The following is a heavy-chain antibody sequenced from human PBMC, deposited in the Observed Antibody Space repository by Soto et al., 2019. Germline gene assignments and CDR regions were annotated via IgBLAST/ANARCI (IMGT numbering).Heavy chain of an antibody. CDR2: IWYDGSNK. V-gene: IGHV3-33*01. D-gene: IGHD1-1*01. J-gene: IGHJ6*03. CDR3: ARPRTLEPPYYCYMGV. Sequence: QVQLVESGGGVVQPGRSLRLSCAASGFTFSSYGMHWVRQAPGKGLEWVAVIWYDGSNKYYADSVKGRFTISRDNSKKTQDLQMNGLRADDTAVYYCARPRTLEPPYYCYMGVWGQGTTVTLSS. CDR1: GFTFSSYG.